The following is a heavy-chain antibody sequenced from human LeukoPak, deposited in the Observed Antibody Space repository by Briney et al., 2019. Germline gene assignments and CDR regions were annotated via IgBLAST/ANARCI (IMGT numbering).Heavy chain of an antibody. Sequence: MSSETLSLTCTVSGGSISSYYWSWIRQPPGKGLEWIGYIYYSGSTNYNPSLKSRVTISVDTSKNQFSLKLSSVTAADTAVYYCARRSSTGISVASVSAFDIWGQGTMVTVSS. CDR2: IYYSGST. J-gene: IGHJ3*02. D-gene: IGHD6-19*01. CDR3: ARRSSTGISVASVSAFDI. CDR1: GGSISSYY. V-gene: IGHV4-59*12.